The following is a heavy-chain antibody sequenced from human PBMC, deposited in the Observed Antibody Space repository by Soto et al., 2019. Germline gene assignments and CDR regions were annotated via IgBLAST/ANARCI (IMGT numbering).Heavy chain of an antibody. Sequence: SETLSLTCTVSGGSISSYYWSWIRQPPGKGLEWIGYIYYSGSTNYNPSLKSRVTISVDTSKNQFSLKLSSLTAADTAVYYCAREGPTDSGYDRYYYYGMDVWGQGTTVTVSS. V-gene: IGHV4-59*01. CDR2: IYYSGST. CDR3: AREGPTDSGYDRYYYYGMDV. D-gene: IGHD5-12*01. J-gene: IGHJ6*02. CDR1: GGSISSYY.